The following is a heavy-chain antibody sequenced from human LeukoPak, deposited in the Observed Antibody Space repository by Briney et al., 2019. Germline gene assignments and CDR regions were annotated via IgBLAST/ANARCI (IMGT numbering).Heavy chain of an antibody. D-gene: IGHD3-10*01. V-gene: IGHV1-2*02. CDR2: INPNSGGT. J-gene: IGHJ4*02. CDR1: GYTFTGYY. Sequence: ASVKVSCKASGYTFTGYYIHWVRQAPGQGLEWMGWINPNSGGTNYAQKFQGRVTMTRDTSISTAYMELSRLRSDDTAVYYCAREEWFGELSNFDYWGQGTLVTVSS. CDR3: AREEWFGELSNFDY.